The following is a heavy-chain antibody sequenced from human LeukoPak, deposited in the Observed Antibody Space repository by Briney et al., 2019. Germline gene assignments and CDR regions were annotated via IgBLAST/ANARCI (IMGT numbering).Heavy chain of an antibody. V-gene: IGHV3-33*08. D-gene: IGHD1-26*01. CDR3: ARGSGSFSGGFDY. CDR1: GFTFSSYG. J-gene: IGHJ4*02. Sequence: GGSLRLSCAASGFTFSSYGMHWVRQAPGKGLEWVAIIWSDGSNKYYADSVKGRFTISRDNSKNTLYLQMNSLRAEDTAVYYCARGSGSFSGGFDYWGQGTLVTVSS. CDR2: IWSDGSNK.